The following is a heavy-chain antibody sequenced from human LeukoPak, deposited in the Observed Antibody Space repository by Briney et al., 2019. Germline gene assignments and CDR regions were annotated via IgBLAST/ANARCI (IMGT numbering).Heavy chain of an antibody. V-gene: IGHV3-73*01. Sequence: GGSLRLSCAASGFTFSGSAMHWVRQASGKGLEWVGRIRSKANSYATAYAASVKGRFTISRDDSKNTAYLQMNSLRAEDTAVYYCARDQGSSWYEWFDPWGQGTLVTVSS. CDR2: IRSKANSYAT. J-gene: IGHJ5*02. CDR1: GFTFSGSA. D-gene: IGHD6-13*01. CDR3: ARDQGSSWYEWFDP.